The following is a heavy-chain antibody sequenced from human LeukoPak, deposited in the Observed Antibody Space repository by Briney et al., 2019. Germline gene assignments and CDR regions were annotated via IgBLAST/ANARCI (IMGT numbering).Heavy chain of an antibody. V-gene: IGHV3-48*01. J-gene: IGHJ4*02. CDR3: ARDWPLTSTIAERASYFDY. CDR2: ISSSSSIT. D-gene: IGHD6-13*01. Sequence: GGSLRLSCAASGFTFSDYSMNWVRQAPGKGLEWVSYISSSSSITHYADSVKGRFTISRDNSKNTLYLQMNSLRAEDTAVYYCARDWPLTSTIAERASYFDYWGQGTLVTVSS. CDR1: GFTFSDYS.